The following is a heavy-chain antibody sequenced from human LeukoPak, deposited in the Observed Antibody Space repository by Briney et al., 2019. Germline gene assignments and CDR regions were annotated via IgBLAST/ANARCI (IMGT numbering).Heavy chain of an antibody. V-gene: IGHV4-61*08. CDR3: AREGGVQQNGVVYFDY. D-gene: IGHD6-13*01. CDR1: GGSISSADDY. J-gene: IGHJ4*02. Sequence: SETLSLTCTVSGGSISSADDYRSWIRQPPGKGLEWIGRIYNTENINDNPSLKSRVTMSLDTSRNQFSLKLTSVTAADSAVYYCAREGGVQQNGVVYFDYWGQGTLVTVSS. CDR2: IYNTENI.